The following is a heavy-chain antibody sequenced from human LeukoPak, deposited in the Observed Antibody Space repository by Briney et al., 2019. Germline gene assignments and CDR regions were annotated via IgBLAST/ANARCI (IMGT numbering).Heavy chain of an antibody. CDR2: INPSGGST. CDR1: GYTFTSYY. CDR3: ALGGYGGWFDP. J-gene: IGHJ5*02. Sequence: ASVKVSCKASGYTFTSYYMHWVRQAPGQGLEWMGIINPSGGSTSYAQKFQGRVTMTRDTSTSAVYMELSSLRSEDTAVYYCALGGYGGWFDPWGQGTLVTVSS. D-gene: IGHD5-12*01. V-gene: IGHV1-46*01.